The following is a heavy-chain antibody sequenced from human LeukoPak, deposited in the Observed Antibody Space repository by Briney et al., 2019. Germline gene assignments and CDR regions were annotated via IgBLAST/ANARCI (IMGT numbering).Heavy chain of an antibody. CDR3: ARGENCGGDCYPDYFDY. CDR1: GGTFSSYA. D-gene: IGHD2-21*01. Sequence: SVKVSCKASGGTFSSYAISWVRQAPGQGLEWMGGIIPIFGTANCAQKFQGRVTITADESTSTAYMELSSLRSEDTAVYYCARGENCGGDCYPDYFDYWGQGTLVTVSS. V-gene: IGHV1-69*13. J-gene: IGHJ4*02. CDR2: IIPIFGTA.